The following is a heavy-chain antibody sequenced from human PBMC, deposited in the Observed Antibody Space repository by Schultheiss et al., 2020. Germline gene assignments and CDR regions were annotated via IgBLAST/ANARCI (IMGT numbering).Heavy chain of an antibody. V-gene: IGHV2-70*18. CDR2: IDWDDDK. CDR1: GFSLSNAKMG. D-gene: IGHD5-12*01. Sequence: SGPTLVKPTETLTLTCTVSGFSLSNAKMGVTWVRQPPGKALEWLALIDWDDDKYYSTSLKTRLTISKDTSKNQVVLTMTNMDPVDTATYYCARIDRATGYYYGMDVWGQGTTVNVSS. J-gene: IGHJ6*02. CDR3: ARIDRATGYYYGMDV.